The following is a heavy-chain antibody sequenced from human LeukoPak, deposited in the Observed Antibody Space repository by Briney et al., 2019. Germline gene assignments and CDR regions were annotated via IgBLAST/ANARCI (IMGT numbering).Heavy chain of an antibody. CDR2: IYYGGRT. CDR1: GGSISNDY. CDR3: ARLRDSSGYPRPFDY. J-gene: IGHJ4*02. V-gene: IGHV4-59*01. Sequence: SETLSLTCTVSGGSISNDYWSWIRQSPGKGLEWIGYIYYGGRTNYNSSLKSRVTISVDTSKNQFSLKLTSVTAADTAVYYCARLRDSSGYPRPFDYWGQGTLVTVSS. D-gene: IGHD3-22*01.